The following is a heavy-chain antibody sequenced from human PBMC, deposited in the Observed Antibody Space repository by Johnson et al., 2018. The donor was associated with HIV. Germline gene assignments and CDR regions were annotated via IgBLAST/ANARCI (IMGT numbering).Heavy chain of an antibody. V-gene: IGHV3-NL1*01. CDR1: GFTFRSYG. J-gene: IGHJ3*02. CDR3: ASGIAVAGTLLDAFDI. Sequence: QVQLVESGGGVVQPGRSLRLSCVASGFTFRSYGMHWVRQAPGKGLEWVSAISGSGGSTYYADSVKGRFTISRDNSKNTLYLQMNSLRAEDTAVYYCASGIAVAGTLLDAFDIWGQGTMVTVSS. CDR2: ISGSGGST. D-gene: IGHD6-19*01.